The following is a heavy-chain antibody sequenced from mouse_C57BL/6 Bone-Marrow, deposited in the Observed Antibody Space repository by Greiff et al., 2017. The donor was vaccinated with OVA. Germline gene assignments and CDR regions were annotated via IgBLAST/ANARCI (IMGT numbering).Heavy chain of an antibody. CDR2: ISSGSSTI. Sequence: VKLMESGGGLVKPGGSLKLSCAASEFTFSDYGMHWVRQAPEKGLEWVAYISSGSSTIYYADTVKGRFTIPRANAKNTLFLPMASLRSEDTAMYYCARPVVPEDWFAYWGQGTLVTVAA. D-gene: IGHD1-1*01. V-gene: IGHV5-17*01. CDR3: ARPVVPEDWFAY. J-gene: IGHJ3*01. CDR1: EFTFSDYG.